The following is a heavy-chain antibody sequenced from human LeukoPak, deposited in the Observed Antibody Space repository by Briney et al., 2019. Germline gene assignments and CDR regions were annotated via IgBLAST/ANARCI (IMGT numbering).Heavy chain of an antibody. CDR3: ATEPREYCSSTSCPNWIDP. CDR1: GFTFSSYA. Sequence: PGRSLRLSCAASGFTFSSYAMSWVRQAPGKGLEWVSAISDSGSTTYYAESVKGRFTISRDNSKNTLYLQMSSLRAEDTAVYYCATEPREYCSSTSCPNWIDPWGQGTLVTVSS. V-gene: IGHV3-23*01. D-gene: IGHD2-2*01. CDR2: ISDSGSTT. J-gene: IGHJ5*02.